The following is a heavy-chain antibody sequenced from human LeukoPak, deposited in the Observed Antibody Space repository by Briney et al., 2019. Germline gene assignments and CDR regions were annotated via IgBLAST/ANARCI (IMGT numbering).Heavy chain of an antibody. CDR3: ARGRGYYYDTPFDY. CDR1: GFXFSSYW. CDR2: INQDGGEK. V-gene: IGHV3-7*05. D-gene: IGHD3-22*01. Sequence: GGSLRLSCVASGFXFSSYWINWVRQAPGKGLEWVASINQDGGEKYYVDSVKGRFTVSRDNAKNSLYLQMNSLRAEDTAVYYCARGRGYYYDTPFDYWGQGTLVTVSS. J-gene: IGHJ4*02.